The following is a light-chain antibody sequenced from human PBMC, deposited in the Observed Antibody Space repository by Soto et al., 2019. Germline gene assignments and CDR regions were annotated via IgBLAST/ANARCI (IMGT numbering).Light chain of an antibody. J-gene: IGKJ4*01. CDR1: QDIRSE. CDR3: QQRSNWPLT. V-gene: IGKV1-6*01. CDR2: TAS. Sequence: AIQMTQSTSSLSAAVGDRVTITCRASQDIRSELGWYQQKPGKAPKVLIYTASTLQSGVPSRFSGSGSGTDFTLTISSLQPEDFAVYYCQQRSNWPLTFGGGTKVDI.